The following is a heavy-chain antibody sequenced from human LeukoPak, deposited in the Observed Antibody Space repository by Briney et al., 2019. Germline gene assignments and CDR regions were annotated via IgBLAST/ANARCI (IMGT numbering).Heavy chain of an antibody. J-gene: IGHJ4*02. Sequence: TPSETLSLTCTVSDGSFTNYFWSWIRQSPGKGLEWIGFISDSGNTKYNPSLESRVTISLDTSKNQFSLKVTSVTAADTAVYYCARGRGDFIIFDYWGQGTLVTVSS. CDR2: ISDSGNT. CDR1: DGSFTNYF. D-gene: IGHD2-21*02. CDR3: ARGRGDFIIFDY. V-gene: IGHV4-59*01.